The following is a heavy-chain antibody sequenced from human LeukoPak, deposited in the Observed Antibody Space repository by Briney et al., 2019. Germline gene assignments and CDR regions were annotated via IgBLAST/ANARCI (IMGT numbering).Heavy chain of an antibody. D-gene: IGHD5-24*01. CDR2: IYHSGST. J-gene: IGHJ6*03. Sequence: SGTLSLTCAVSGGSISSSNWWSWVRQPPGKGLEWIGEIYHSGSTNYNPSLKSRATISVDTSKNQFSLNLTSLTAADTAVYYCARSPNGDGYDYYMDVWGKGTTVTISS. CDR1: GGSISSSNW. CDR3: ARSPNGDGYDYYMDV. V-gene: IGHV4-4*02.